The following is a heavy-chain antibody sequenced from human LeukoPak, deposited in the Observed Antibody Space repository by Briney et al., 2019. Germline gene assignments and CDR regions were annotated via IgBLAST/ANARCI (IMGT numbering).Heavy chain of an antibody. CDR2: IHSGGST. J-gene: IGHJ4*02. Sequence: GGSLRLSCAASGFTVSSNYMSWVRQAPGKGLEWVSVIHSGGSTYYADSVKGRFTISRDNSKNTLYLQMSSLRAEDTAVYYCARDRDYYGSGSPIHWGQGTLVTVSS. CDR3: ARDRDYYGSGSPIH. V-gene: IGHV3-66*01. D-gene: IGHD3-10*01. CDR1: GFTVSSNY.